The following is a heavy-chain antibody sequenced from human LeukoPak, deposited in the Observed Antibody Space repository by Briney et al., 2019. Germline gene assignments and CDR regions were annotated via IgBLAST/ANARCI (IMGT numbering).Heavy chain of an antibody. CDR1: GYIFNDYY. CDR2: INPNSGDT. Sequence: ASVTVSCKASGYIFNDYYIQWVRHAPGQGLEWMGWINPNSGDTTYAQKFQGSVTMTRDTSTSTAYMELTSLRSDHTAVYYCARVRSGSSTIDYWGQGTLVTVSS. CDR3: ARVRSGSSTIDY. J-gene: IGHJ4*02. V-gene: IGHV1-2*02. D-gene: IGHD1-26*01.